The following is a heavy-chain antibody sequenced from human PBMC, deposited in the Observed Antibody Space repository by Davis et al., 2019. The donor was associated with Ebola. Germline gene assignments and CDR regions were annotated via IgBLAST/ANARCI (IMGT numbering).Heavy chain of an antibody. CDR1: GFTFHRYW. Sequence: PGGSLRLSCAASGFTFHRYWMSWVRQAPGKGLQWVANIKEDGSEKYYVDSVKGRFTISRDNAKNSLYLQMNSLRAEDTAVYYCARAGFGSTWFDCWGQGILVTVSS. CDR3: ARAGFGSTWFDC. D-gene: IGHD6-13*01. J-gene: IGHJ5*01. CDR2: IKEDGSEK. V-gene: IGHV3-7*03.